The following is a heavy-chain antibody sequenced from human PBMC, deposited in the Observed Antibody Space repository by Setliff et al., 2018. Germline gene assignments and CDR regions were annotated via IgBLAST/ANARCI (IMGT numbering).Heavy chain of an antibody. V-gene: IGHV4-4*02. D-gene: IGHD6-6*01. CDR3: ARGRNIEARLLDS. J-gene: IGHJ4*02. Sequence: PSETLSLTCTVSGDSVSSSHWWSWVRQPPGRGLEWLGEIYHTGSTTYSYHASLKSRVTVSLDKSKNRFSLNLTAVTAADTAVYYCARGRNIEARLLDSWGQGNLVTSPQ. CDR1: GDSVSSSHW. CDR2: IYHTGST.